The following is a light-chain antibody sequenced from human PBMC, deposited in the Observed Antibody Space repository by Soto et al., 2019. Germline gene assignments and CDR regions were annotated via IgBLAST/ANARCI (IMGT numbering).Light chain of an antibody. CDR1: QGISSY. J-gene: IGKJ3*01. CDR2: AAS. V-gene: IGKV1-9*01. CDR3: HQLDSYPFT. Sequence: DIHLTQSPSFLSASVGDRVTITCRASQGISSYLAWYQQKPGKAPRLLIYAASTLQSGVPSRFSGSGSGTAFTLTNNSLQPEDFATYYCHQLDSYPFTFGPGTKVDIK.